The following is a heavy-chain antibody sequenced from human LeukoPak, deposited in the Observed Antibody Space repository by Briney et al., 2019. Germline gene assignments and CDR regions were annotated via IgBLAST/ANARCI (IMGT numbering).Heavy chain of an antibody. V-gene: IGHV4-39*01. CDR1: GGSISSSSYY. CDR3: ARHDTVVTWGFDY. J-gene: IGHJ4*02. Sequence: SETLSLTCTVSGGSISSSSYYWCWIRQPPGKGLEWIGSIYYSGSTYYNPSLKSRVTISVDTSKNQFSLKLSSVTAADTAVYYCARHDTVVTWGFDYWGQGTLVTVSS. CDR2: IYYSGST. D-gene: IGHD4-23*01.